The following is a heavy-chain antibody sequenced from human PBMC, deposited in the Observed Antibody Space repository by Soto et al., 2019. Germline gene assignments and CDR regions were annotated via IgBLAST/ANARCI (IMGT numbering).Heavy chain of an antibody. CDR2: MNPNSGNT. Sequence: QVQLVQSGAEVKKPGASVKVSCKASGYTFTSYDINWVRQATGQGLEWMGWMNPNSGNTGYAQKFQGRVTMTRNTSISTAYMELSSLRSEDTAVYYCARCSYGSGSYYGYYYYYGMDVWGQGTTVTVSS. CDR3: ARCSYGSGSYYGYYYYYGMDV. D-gene: IGHD3-10*01. J-gene: IGHJ6*02. CDR1: GYTFTSYD. V-gene: IGHV1-8*01.